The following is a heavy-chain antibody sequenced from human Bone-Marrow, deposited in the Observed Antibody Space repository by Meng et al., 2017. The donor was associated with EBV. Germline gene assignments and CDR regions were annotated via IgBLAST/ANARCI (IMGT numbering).Heavy chain of an antibody. V-gene: IGHV3-11*01. CDR1: TFMFSDYY. J-gene: IGHJ2*01. Sequence: VRLVGAGGGMVKPGGSLRLSCAASTFMFSDYYMSWIRQAPGKGLEWVSYISTRGNAIDYADSVKGRFTISRDNAKNSLYLQMNSLRPDDTAVYYCARVNGDFSYWYFDLWGRGTLVTVSS. CDR2: ISTRGNAI. CDR3: ARVNGDFSYWYFDL. D-gene: IGHD4-17*01.